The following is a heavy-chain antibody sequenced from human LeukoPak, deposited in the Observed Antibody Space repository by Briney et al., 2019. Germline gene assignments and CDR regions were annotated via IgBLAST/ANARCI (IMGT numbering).Heavy chain of an antibody. CDR1: GGTFSSYA. J-gene: IGHJ4*02. CDR3: ARGMDYDFWSPFDY. CDR2: IIPIFGTA. D-gene: IGHD3-3*01. Sequence: ASVKVSCKASGGTFSSYAISWVRQAPGQGPEWMGGIIPIFGTANYAQKFQGRVTITADESTSTAYMELSSLRSEDTAVYYCARGMDYDFWSPFDYWGQGTLVTVSS. V-gene: IGHV1-69*13.